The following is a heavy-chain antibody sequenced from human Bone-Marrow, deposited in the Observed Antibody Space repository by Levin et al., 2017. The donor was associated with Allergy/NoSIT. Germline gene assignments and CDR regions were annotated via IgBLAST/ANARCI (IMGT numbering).Heavy chain of an antibody. CDR2: IDWDDDK. CDR1: GFSIGTSGIR. J-gene: IGHJ4*02. V-gene: IGHV2-70*04. Sequence: GSGPTLVKPTQTVTLTCTLSGFSIGTSGIRVIWIRQPPGQALEWLARIDWDDDKFYRTSLKTRLTISKDTSKNQVVLTMTNMGPADTATYYCARITSSASDDSHFEYWGQGIVVTVSS. D-gene: IGHD2-2*01. CDR3: ARITSSASDDSHFEY.